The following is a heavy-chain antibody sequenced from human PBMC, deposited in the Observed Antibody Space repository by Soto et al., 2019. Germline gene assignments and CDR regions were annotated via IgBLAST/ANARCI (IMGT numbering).Heavy chain of an antibody. J-gene: IGHJ6*02. Sequence: QVQLVESGGGVVQPGRSLRLSCAASGFTFSSYGMHWVRQAPGKGLEWVAVISYDGSNKYYADSVKGRFTISRDNSKNTLYLQMNSLRAEDTAVYYCAKWAADYGMDVWGQGTTVTVSS. D-gene: IGHD2-15*01. CDR1: GFTFSSYG. CDR3: AKWAADYGMDV. V-gene: IGHV3-30*18. CDR2: ISYDGSNK.